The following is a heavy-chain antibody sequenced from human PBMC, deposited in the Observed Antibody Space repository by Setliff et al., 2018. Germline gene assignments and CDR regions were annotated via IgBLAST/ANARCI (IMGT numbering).Heavy chain of an antibody. Sequence: SVKVSCKASGGTFSSYAISWVRQAPGQGLEWMGRIIPIFGTANYAQKFQGRVTITADKSTSTAYMELSSLRSEDTAVYYCARDKAKWLVFNRWFDPWGQGTLVTVSS. J-gene: IGHJ5*02. CDR3: ARDKAKWLVFNRWFDP. D-gene: IGHD6-19*01. V-gene: IGHV1-69*06. CDR2: IIPIFGTA. CDR1: GGTFSSYA.